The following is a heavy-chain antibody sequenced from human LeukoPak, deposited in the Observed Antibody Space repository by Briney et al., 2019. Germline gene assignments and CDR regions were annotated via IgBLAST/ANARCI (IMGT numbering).Heavy chain of an antibody. CDR2: IINRGHNV. J-gene: IGHJ4*02. CDR1: GFTFSSYE. D-gene: IGHD5-18*01. CDR3: ARDQGKYSHGQLDY. V-gene: IGHV3-48*03. Sequence: QTGGPLRLSCGASGFTFSSYEMTWGRQSPGKALDDRSYIINRGHNVYYADSVKGRFTISRDNAKSSLYLQVDSLRAEDTAVYYCARDQGKYSHGQLDYWGQGILVTVSA.